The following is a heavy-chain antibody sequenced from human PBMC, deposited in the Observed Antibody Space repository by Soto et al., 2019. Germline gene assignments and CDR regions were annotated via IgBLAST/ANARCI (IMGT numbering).Heavy chain of an antibody. J-gene: IGHJ5*02. Sequence: QVQLQESGPGLVKPSETLSLTCTVSGGSISSYYWSWIRQPPGKGLEWIGYIYYSGSTNYNPSLKSRVTISVDTSKNRFSLKLSSVTAADTAVYYCARHVLQYDYIWGSYRYNWFDPWGQGTLVTVSS. D-gene: IGHD3-16*02. CDR1: GGSISSYY. CDR2: IYYSGST. CDR3: ARHVLQYDYIWGSYRYNWFDP. V-gene: IGHV4-59*08.